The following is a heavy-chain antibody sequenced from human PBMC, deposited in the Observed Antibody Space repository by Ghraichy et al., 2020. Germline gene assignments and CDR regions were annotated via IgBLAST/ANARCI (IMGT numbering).Heavy chain of an antibody. CDR2: INHSGST. CDR1: GGSFSGYY. CDR3: ARGREGLD. Sequence: SETLSLTCAVYGGSFSGYYWSWIRQPPGKGLEWIGEINHSGSTNYNPSLKSRVTISVDTPKNQFSLKLNSVTAADTAVYYCARGREGLDWGQGTLVTVSS. J-gene: IGHJ4*02. V-gene: IGHV4-34*01.